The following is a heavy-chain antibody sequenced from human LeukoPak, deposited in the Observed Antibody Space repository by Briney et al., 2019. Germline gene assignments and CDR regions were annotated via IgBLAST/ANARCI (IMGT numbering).Heavy chain of an antibody. CDR3: ARVDTAMVMSDY. V-gene: IGHV4-38-2*01. CDR2: IYHSGST. CDR1: GYSISSGYY. D-gene: IGHD5-18*01. J-gene: IGHJ4*02. Sequence: SETLSLTCAVSGYSISSGYYWGWIRQPPGKGLEWIGSIYHSGSTYYNPSLKSRVTISVDTSKNQFSLKLSSVTAADTAVYYCARVDTAMVMSDYWGQGTLVTVX.